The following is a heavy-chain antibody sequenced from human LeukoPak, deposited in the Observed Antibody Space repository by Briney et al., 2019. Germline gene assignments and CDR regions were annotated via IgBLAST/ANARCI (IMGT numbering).Heavy chain of an antibody. D-gene: IGHD5-18*01. Sequence: SETLSLTCTVSGGSISSYYWSWIRQPPGKGLEWIGYIYYSGGTNYNPSLKSRVTISVDTSKNQFSLKLSSVTAADTAVHYCARTTTFYTAFDAFDIWGQGTMVTVSS. CDR2: IYYSGGT. CDR3: ARTTTFYTAFDAFDI. CDR1: GGSISSYY. J-gene: IGHJ3*02. V-gene: IGHV4-59*08.